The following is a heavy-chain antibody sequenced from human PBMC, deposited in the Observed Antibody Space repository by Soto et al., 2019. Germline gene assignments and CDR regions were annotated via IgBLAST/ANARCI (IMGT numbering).Heavy chain of an antibody. Sequence: ASVKVSCKASGGTFSSYTISWVRQAPGQGLEWMGRIIPILGIANYAQKFQGRVTITADKSTSTAYMELSSLRSEDTAVYYCASNYCSGGSCYSAFDIWGQGTMVTVSS. CDR3: ASNYCSGGSCYSAFDI. CDR2: IIPILGIA. J-gene: IGHJ3*02. CDR1: GGTFSSYT. D-gene: IGHD2-15*01. V-gene: IGHV1-69*02.